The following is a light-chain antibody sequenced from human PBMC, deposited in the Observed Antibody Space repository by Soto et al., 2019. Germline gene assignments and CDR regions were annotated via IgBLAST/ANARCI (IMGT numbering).Light chain of an antibody. CDR1: SSDVGGYNY. Sequence: QSALTQPRSVSGSPGQSVTISCTGTSSDVGGYNYVSWYQQHPGKAPKLMIYDVSTRPSGVPDRFSGSKSGNTASLTISGLQAEDEADYYCSSYAGSNSVVFGGGTKLTVL. J-gene: IGLJ2*01. CDR3: SSYAGSNSVV. V-gene: IGLV2-11*01. CDR2: DVS.